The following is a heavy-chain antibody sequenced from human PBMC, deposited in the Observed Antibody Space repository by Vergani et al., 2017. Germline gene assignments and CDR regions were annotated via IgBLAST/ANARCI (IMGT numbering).Heavy chain of an antibody. Sequence: EVQLVESGGGLVKPGGSLRLSCAASGFTFSSYSMNWVRQAPGKGLVWVSYISSSSSTIYYADAVKGRFTSSRDNAKNSLYLQMYSLRAEYTAVYYCARSDSSGYYYYYYYMDVWGKGTTVTVSS. CDR1: GFTFSSYS. J-gene: IGHJ6*03. CDR3: ARSDSSGYYYYYYYMDV. CDR2: ISSSSSTI. V-gene: IGHV3-21*05. D-gene: IGHD3-22*01.